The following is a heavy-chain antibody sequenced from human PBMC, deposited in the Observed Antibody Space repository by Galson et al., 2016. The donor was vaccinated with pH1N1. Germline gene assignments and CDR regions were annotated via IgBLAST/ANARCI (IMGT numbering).Heavy chain of an antibody. Sequence: SLRLSCAASGFTFSDHYMDWVRQAPGKGLEWVGRARDKPNSYTTEYAVSVKGRFTISRDDSKNSLYLQMNSLKTEDTAVYYCASRIDTGVDYWGQGTLVTVSS. CDR1: GFTFSDHY. V-gene: IGHV3-72*01. J-gene: IGHJ4*02. CDR2: ARDKPNSYTT. CDR3: ASRIDTGVDY. D-gene: IGHD5-18*01.